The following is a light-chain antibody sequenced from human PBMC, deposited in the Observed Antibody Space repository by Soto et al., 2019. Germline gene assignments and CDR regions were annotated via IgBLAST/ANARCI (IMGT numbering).Light chain of an antibody. V-gene: IGKV1-33*01. J-gene: IGKJ3*01. CDR1: QDISNY. CDR2: DAS. CDR3: QQYDNLPPFT. Sequence: DIQMTQPPSSLSASVGDRVTITCQASQDISNYLNWYQQKPGKAPKLLIYDASNLETGVPSRFSGSGSGTDFTFTISSLQPEDIATYYCQQYDNLPPFTFGPGTKVDIK.